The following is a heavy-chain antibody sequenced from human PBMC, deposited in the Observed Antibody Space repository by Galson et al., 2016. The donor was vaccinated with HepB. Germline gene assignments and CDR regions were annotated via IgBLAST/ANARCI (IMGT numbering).Heavy chain of an antibody. CDR3: VQGSTAPAV. Sequence: SLRLSCAASGFTFSSYSMNWVRQPPGKGLEVVSSISRNGDSTDYADSVKGRFTISRDNSKNTLSLQMNSLTADDTAIYYCVQGSTAPAVWGQGTTVTVSS. D-gene: IGHD2-2*01. V-gene: IGHV3-23*01. J-gene: IGHJ6*02. CDR2: ISRNGDST. CDR1: GFTFSSYS.